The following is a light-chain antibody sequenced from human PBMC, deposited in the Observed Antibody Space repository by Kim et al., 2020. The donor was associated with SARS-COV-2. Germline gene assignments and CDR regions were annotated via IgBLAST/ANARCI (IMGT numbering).Light chain of an antibody. CDR3: QQYDIYPWT. Sequence: DIQMTQSPSTLSASVGDRVSITCRASQSVSGWLAWYQQKPGRAPKVLIYDAFTLESGVPSRFSGSGSGTEFTLTISSLQPDDFATYYCQQYDIYPWTFGQETKVDIK. J-gene: IGKJ1*01. CDR2: DAF. CDR1: QSVSGW. V-gene: IGKV1-5*01.